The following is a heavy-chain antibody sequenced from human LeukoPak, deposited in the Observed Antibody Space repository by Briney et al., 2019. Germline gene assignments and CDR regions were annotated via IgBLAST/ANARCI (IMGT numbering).Heavy chain of an antibody. D-gene: IGHD6-19*01. CDR2: FYSSGNT. CDR1: GGSIINYY. J-gene: IGHJ4*02. V-gene: IGHV4-4*07. Sequence: SETLSLTCTVSGGSIINYYWSWIRQPAGKGLEWIGRFYSSGNTNYNPSLKSRVTISIDTSKNQFSLKLSSVTATDTAVYYCAREGSSGWYEYWGQGALVTVSS. CDR3: AREGSSGWYEY.